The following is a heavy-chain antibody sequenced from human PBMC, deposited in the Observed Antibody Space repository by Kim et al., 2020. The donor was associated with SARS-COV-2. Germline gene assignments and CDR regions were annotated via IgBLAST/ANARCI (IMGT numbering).Heavy chain of an antibody. D-gene: IGHD3-10*01. V-gene: IGHV3-23*03. CDR3: AKGPYGSGTYYSDY. J-gene: IGHJ4*02. Sequence: ADSVKGRFTISRDNSKNTLYLQMNSLRAADTAVYYCAKGPYGSGTYYSDYWGQGTLVTVSS.